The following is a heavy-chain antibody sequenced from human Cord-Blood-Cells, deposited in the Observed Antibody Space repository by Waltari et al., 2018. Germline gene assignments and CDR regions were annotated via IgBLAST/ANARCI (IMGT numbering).Heavy chain of an antibody. D-gene: IGHD4-17*01. CDR3: ARGYGGNSRPDGWTYDWFDP. Sequence: QVQLQQWGAGLLKPSETLSLTCAVYGGSFSGYYWSWIRQPPGTGLEWIGEINHSGSTNYNPSLKSRVTISVDTSKNQFSLKLSSVTAADTAVYYCARGYGGNSRPDGWTYDWFDPWGQGTLVTVSS. V-gene: IGHV4-34*01. CDR2: INHSGST. CDR1: GGSFSGYY. J-gene: IGHJ5*02.